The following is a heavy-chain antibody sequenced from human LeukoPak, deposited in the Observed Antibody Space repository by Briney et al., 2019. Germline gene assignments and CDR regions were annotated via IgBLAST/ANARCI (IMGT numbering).Heavy chain of an antibody. J-gene: IGHJ4*02. CDR3: TKRQRNHNFDY. Sequence: GGSLRLSCAASGFTFSTYAMGWVRQAPGKGLEWVSAISGSGASTFYADSVKGRFTISRDNSTNTLYLQMDSLRAEDTAVYYCTKRQRNHNFDYWGQGTLVTVSS. V-gene: IGHV3-23*01. CDR2: ISGSGAST. CDR1: GFTFSTYA. D-gene: IGHD1-14*01.